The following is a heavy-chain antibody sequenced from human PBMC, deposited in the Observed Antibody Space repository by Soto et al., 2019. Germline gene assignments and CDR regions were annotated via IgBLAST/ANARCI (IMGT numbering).Heavy chain of an antibody. J-gene: IGHJ4*02. V-gene: IGHV4-31*03. CDR3: ARDRRNYYDSRPYFDY. CDR1: GGSISSGGYY. Sequence: QVQLQESGPGLVKPSQTLSLTCTVSGGSISSGGYYWSWMRQHPGKGLEWIGYIYYSGSTYYNPHLKSRVTISVDTSKNQFSLKLSSVTAADTAVYYCARDRRNYYDSRPYFDYWGQGTLVTVSS. D-gene: IGHD3-22*01. CDR2: IYYSGST.